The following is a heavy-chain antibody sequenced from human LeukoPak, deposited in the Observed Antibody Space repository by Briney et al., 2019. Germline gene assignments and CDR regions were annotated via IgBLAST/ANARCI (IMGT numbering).Heavy chain of an antibody. CDR3: ARDGPTVTNAFDI. Sequence: ASVKVSCKASGYMFTGYYIHWVRQVPGQGLEWMGRINPLSGGTNFAQKFQGRVTMTRDTSISTAYMELSRLRSDDTAVYYCARDGPTVTNAFDIWGQGTMVIVSS. CDR2: INPLSGGT. V-gene: IGHV1-2*06. J-gene: IGHJ3*02. D-gene: IGHD4-17*01. CDR1: GYMFTGYY.